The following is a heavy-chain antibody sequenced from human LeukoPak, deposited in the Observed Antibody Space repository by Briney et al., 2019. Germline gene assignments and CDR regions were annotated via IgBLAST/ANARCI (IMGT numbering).Heavy chain of an antibody. D-gene: IGHD3-9*01. Sequence: PSETLSLTCSVSGGSISKYYWSWIRQPPGKGLEWIGYIYYSGSTYYNPSLKSRVTISVDTSKNQFSLKLSSVTAADTAVYYCARDQDYDILNPWGQGTLVTVSS. CDR2: IYYSGST. CDR1: GGSISKYY. CDR3: ARDQDYDILNP. V-gene: IGHV4-59*12. J-gene: IGHJ5*02.